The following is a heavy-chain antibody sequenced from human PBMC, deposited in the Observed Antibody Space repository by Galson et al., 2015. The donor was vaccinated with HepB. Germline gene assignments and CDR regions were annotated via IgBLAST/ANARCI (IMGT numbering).Heavy chain of an antibody. V-gene: IGHV3-30-3*01. CDR3: ARDLELAY. D-gene: IGHD1-7*01. CDR2: ISHDGSNK. CDR1: GFTFSSFA. Sequence: SLRLSCAASGFTFSSFAIHWVRQAPGKGLEWVAVISHDGSNKNYADSVKGRFTISRDNFKNTLYLQVNSLGAGDTAVYYCARDLELAYWGQGTLVTVSS. J-gene: IGHJ4*02.